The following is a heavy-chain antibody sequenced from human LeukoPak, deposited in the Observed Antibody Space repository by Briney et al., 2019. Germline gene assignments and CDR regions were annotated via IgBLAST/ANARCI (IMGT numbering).Heavy chain of an antibody. CDR2: ISGSGGST. CDR1: GFTFSSYA. Sequence: GGSLRLSCAASGFTFSSYAMSWVRQAPGKGLEWVSVISGSGGSTYYADSVKGRFTISRDNSKNTLCLQMNSLRAEDTAVYYCAKGGITMIVVVIQYYFDYWGQGTLVTVSS. J-gene: IGHJ4*02. V-gene: IGHV3-23*01. D-gene: IGHD3-22*01. CDR3: AKGGITMIVVVIQYYFDY.